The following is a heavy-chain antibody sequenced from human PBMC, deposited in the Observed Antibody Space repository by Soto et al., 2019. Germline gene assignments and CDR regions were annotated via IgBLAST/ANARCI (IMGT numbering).Heavy chain of an antibody. CDR3: TTALRWDSRSYYYYYYGMDV. CDR1: GFTFSNAW. J-gene: IGHJ6*02. V-gene: IGHV3-15*07. D-gene: IGHD4-17*01. Sequence: GGSLRLSCAASGFTFSNAWMNWVRQAPGKGLEWVGRIKSKTDGGTTDYAAPVKGRFTISRDDSKNTLYLQMNSLKTEDTAVYYCTTALRWDSRSYYYYYYGMDVWGQGTTVTVSS. CDR2: IKSKTDGGTT.